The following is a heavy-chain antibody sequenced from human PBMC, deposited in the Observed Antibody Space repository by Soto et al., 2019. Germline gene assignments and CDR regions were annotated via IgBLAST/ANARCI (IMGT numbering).Heavy chain of an antibody. Sequence: SETLSLTCTVSGGSISSYYWRWIRQPPGKGLEWIGYIYYSGSTNYNPSLKSRVTISVDTSKNQFSLKLSSVTAADTAVYYCAGNRVAAAGYNWFDPWGQGTLVTVSS. V-gene: IGHV4-59*08. CDR1: GGSISSYY. CDR2: IYYSGST. CDR3: AGNRVAAAGYNWFDP. J-gene: IGHJ5*02. D-gene: IGHD6-13*01.